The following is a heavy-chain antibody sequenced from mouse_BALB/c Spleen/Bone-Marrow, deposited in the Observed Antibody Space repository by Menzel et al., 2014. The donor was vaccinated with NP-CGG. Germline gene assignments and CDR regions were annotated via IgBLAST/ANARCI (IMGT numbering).Heavy chain of an antibody. J-gene: IGHJ1*01. CDR1: GYAFSSYW. V-gene: IGHV1-80*01. D-gene: IGHD2-1*01. Sequence: QVQLQQSGAELVRPGSSVKISCKASGYAFSSYWMNWVKQRPGQGLEWIGQIYPGGGDTNYNGKFKGKATLTADKSSSTAHMQLSSLTSEDSAVYFCARRVYGNYWFFDVWGAGTTVTVSS. CDR2: IYPGGGDT. CDR3: ARRVYGNYWFFDV.